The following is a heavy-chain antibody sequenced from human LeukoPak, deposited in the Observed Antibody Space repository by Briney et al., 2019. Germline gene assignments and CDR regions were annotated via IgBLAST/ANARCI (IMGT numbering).Heavy chain of an antibody. V-gene: IGHV2-5*02. CDR3: AHNNRFGELLSFYFDY. J-gene: IGHJ4*02. D-gene: IGHD3-10*01. CDR2: IYWDDGK. Sequence: SGPTLVNPTQTLTLTCTFSGFSLSTSGVGVGWIRQPPGKALEWLALIYWDDGKRYSPSLKSRLTITKDTSKNQVVLTMTNTDPVDTATYCCAHNNRFGELLSFYFDYWGQGTLVTVSS. CDR1: GFSLSTSGVG.